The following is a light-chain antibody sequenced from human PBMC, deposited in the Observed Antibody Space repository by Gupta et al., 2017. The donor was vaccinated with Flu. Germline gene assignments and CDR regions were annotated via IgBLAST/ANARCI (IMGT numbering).Light chain of an antibody. CDR1: RSISSW. CDR3: QQYYIYST. Sequence: DIQMTQSPSTVYASVGDTVTITCRASRSISSWLAWYQQKPGSAPKLLIHEASVSESGVPSRFSGSGSGTEFTLTISSLHSDDFATYYCQQYYIYSTFGLGTKVGLK. CDR2: EAS. V-gene: IGKV1-5*03. J-gene: IGKJ1*01.